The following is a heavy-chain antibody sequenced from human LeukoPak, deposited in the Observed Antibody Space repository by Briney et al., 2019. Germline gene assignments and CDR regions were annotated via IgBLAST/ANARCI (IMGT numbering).Heavy chain of an antibody. Sequence: PGGSLRFSCAASGFTFSSYARSWVRQAPGKGLEWVSAISGSGGSTYYADSVKGRFTISRDNSKNTLYLQMNSLRAEDTAVYYCAKDSVISAMIVVVTPDYWGQGTLVTVSS. CDR1: GFTFSSYA. V-gene: IGHV3-23*01. CDR2: ISGSGGST. CDR3: AKDSVISAMIVVVTPDY. D-gene: IGHD3-22*01. J-gene: IGHJ4*02.